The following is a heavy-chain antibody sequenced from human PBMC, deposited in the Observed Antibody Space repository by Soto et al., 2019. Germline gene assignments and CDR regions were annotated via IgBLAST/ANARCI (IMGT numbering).Heavy chain of an antibody. J-gene: IGHJ4*02. D-gene: IGHD2-15*01. CDR2: ISSSSSTI. Sequence: EVQLVESGGGLVQPGGSLRLSCAASGFTFSSYSMNWVRQAPGKGLEWVSYISSSSSTIYYADSVKGRFTISRDNAKNSLYLQMNSLRAEDTAVYYCATKDIVVVVAAPGDWYAGDYWGQGTLVTVSS. CDR1: GFTFSSYS. CDR3: ATKDIVVVVAAPGDWYAGDY. V-gene: IGHV3-48*01.